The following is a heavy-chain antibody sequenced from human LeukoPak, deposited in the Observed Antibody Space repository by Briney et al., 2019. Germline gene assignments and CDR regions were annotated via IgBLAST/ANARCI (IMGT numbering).Heavy chain of an antibody. Sequence: GGSLTLSCAASGFTFSSFSMNWVRQAPGKGLEWVATMTSTSTIYYADSVKCRFTFSRDNANNSVYPQKNSPRAEDTAVYSCARAQTIFWEFEGFDFWGRGTKVTVSS. J-gene: IGHJ3*01. CDR1: GFTFSSFS. CDR3: ARAQTIFWEFEGFDF. D-gene: IGHD3-9*01. CDR2: MTSTSTI. V-gene: IGHV3-69-1*01.